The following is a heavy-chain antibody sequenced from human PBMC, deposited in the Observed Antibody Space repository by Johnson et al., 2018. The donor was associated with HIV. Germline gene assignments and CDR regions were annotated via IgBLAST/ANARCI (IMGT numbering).Heavy chain of an antibody. D-gene: IGHD5-18*01. J-gene: IGHJ3*02. CDR2: IRYDGSNK. CDR3: ARDQHDSYGGWWYGAVDI. Sequence: VQLVESGGGVVQPGGSLRLSCAASGFTFSSYGMHWVRQAPGKGLEWVAFIRYDGSNKYYADSVKGRFTISRDNSKNTLYLQMNSLRAEDTAVYYCARDQHDSYGGWWYGAVDIWGQGTRVTVSS. CDR1: GFTFSSYG. V-gene: IGHV3-30*02.